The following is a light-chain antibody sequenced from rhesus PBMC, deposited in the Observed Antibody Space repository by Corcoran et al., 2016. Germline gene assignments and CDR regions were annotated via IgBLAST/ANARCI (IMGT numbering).Light chain of an antibody. CDR2: YAS. CDR1: QGISNY. J-gene: IGKJ1*01. CDR3: QQPNSYPRT. V-gene: IGKV1S14*01. Sequence: DIQMTQSPSSLSASVGDTVTLTCRASQGISNYLAWYQQKPGKAPKPLIYYASNLESGVPSRLSGIGSGTDFNLTISRLQPKDFATYYCQQPNSYPRTFGQGTKVEIK.